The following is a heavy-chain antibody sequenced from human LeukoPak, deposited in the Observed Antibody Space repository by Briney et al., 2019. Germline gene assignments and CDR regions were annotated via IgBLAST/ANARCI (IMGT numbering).Heavy chain of an antibody. D-gene: IGHD3-10*01. V-gene: IGHV3-74*01. J-gene: IGHJ4*02. Sequence: GGSLRLSCSASGFQFSSFWMHWVRQAPGKGLVWVSRINLDGRGTTSADSVKGRFTISKDNAKNTLYLQMNSLRAENTAVYYCAKVSYYYGSGSPDYWGQGTLVTVSS. CDR3: AKVSYYYGSGSPDY. CDR2: INLDGRGT. CDR1: GFQFSSFW.